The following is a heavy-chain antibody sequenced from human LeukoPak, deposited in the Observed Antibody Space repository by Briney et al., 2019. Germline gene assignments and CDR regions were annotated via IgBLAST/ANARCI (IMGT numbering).Heavy chain of an antibody. Sequence: SETLSLTCAVYGGSFSGYYWSWIRQPPGKGLEWIGEIKHSGSTNYNPSLKSRVTISVDTSKNQFSLKLSSVTAADTAVYYCARDQCSSTSCYGPDAFDIWGQGTMVTVSS. D-gene: IGHD2-2*01. CDR3: ARDQCSSTSCYGPDAFDI. V-gene: IGHV4-34*01. CDR1: GGSFSGYY. J-gene: IGHJ3*02. CDR2: IKHSGST.